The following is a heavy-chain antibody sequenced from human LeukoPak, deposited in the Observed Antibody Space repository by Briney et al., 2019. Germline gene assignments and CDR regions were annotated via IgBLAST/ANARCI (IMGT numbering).Heavy chain of an antibody. J-gene: IGHJ4*02. CDR3: ARVGRGYSYGYGVCFDY. D-gene: IGHD5-18*01. V-gene: IGHV4-31*03. Sequence: SETLSLTCTVSGGSISSGGYYRSWIRQHPGKGLEWIGYIYYSGSTYYNPSLKSRVTISVDTSKNQFSLKLSSVTAADTAVYYCARVGRGYSYGYGVCFDYWGQGTLVTVSS. CDR1: GGSISSGGYY. CDR2: IYYSGST.